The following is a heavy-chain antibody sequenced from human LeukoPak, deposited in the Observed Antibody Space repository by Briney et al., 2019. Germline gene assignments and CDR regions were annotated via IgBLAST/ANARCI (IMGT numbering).Heavy chain of an antibody. CDR3: ARDQVYGDFWSGSRGANKFWFDP. Sequence: ASVKVSCKASGYTFTGYYMHWVRQAPGQGLEWMGWINPNSGGTNYAQKFQGRVTMTRDASISTAYMELSRLRSDNTAVYYCARDQVYGDFWSGSRGANKFWFDPWGQGTLVTVSS. V-gene: IGHV1-2*02. J-gene: IGHJ5*02. CDR1: GYTFTGYY. CDR2: INPNSGGT. D-gene: IGHD3-3*01.